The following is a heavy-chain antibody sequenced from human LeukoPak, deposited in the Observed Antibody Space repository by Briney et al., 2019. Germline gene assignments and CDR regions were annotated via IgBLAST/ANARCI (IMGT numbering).Heavy chain of an antibody. CDR3: AREGYTSGRAAAFDF. CDR2: IPHDGGGK. Sequence: GGSLRLSCAASGFTLSNYHMHWVRQAPGRGLEWVALIPHDGGGKQYAASVRDRFTISRDNSENTVYLQMNSLRHDDAAVYFCAREGYTSGRAAAFDFWGRGTLVTVSS. V-gene: IGHV3-30*04. CDR1: GFTLSNYH. D-gene: IGHD6-19*01. J-gene: IGHJ4*02.